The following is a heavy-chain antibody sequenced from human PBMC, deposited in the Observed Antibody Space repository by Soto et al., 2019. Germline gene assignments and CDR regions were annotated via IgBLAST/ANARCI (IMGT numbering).Heavy chain of an antibody. CDR2: IYATGTT. D-gene: IGHD1-26*01. J-gene: IGHJ4*02. V-gene: IGHV4-4*07. CDR3: ARGRDQPPVGLYFDS. Sequence: KTSETLSLTCTVSGASISGFYWSWIRKSAGKGLEWIGRIYATGTTDYNPSLKSRVMMSVDTSKKQFSLKLRSVTAADTAIYYCARGRDQPPVGLYFDSWGEGTRVTVSS. CDR1: GASISGFY.